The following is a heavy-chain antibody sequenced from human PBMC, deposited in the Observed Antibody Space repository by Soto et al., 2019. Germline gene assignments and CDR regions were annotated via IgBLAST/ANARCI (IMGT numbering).Heavy chain of an antibody. CDR3: VKWRDVGGFWFDP. CDR2: IYPGDSDT. J-gene: IGHJ5*02. D-gene: IGHD5-12*01. Sequence: GESLKISCKGSGYSFTSYWIGCVRQMPGKGLGWMGIIYPGDSDTRYSPSFQGQVTISADKSISTAYLQWSSLKASDTAMYYCVKWRDVGGFWFDPWGQGTLVTVSS. CDR1: GYSFTSYW. V-gene: IGHV5-51*01.